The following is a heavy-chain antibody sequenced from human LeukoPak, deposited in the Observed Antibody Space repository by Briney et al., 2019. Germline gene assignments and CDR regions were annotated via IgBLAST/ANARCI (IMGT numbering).Heavy chain of an antibody. V-gene: IGHV3-23*01. Sequence: GGSLRLSCAASGFTFNSYAMSWVRQAPGKGLEWVSVISGSGTNIYYAASVKGRFTISRDNSRKTLYLQMNSLRAEDTAVYYCARWPTTQGTFDVWGQGTMVTASS. J-gene: IGHJ3*01. CDR3: ARWPTTQGTFDV. CDR2: ISGSGTNI. D-gene: IGHD1-1*01. CDR1: GFTFNSYA.